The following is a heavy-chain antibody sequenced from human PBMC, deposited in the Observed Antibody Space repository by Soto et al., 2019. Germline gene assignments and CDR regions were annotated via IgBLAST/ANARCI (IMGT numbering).Heavy chain of an antibody. J-gene: IGHJ5*02. D-gene: IGHD5-12*01. Sequence: QVQLVESGGGLVKPGGSLRLSCAASGFTFSDYYMSWIRQARGKGLEWVSYISSSGTAIYYEDSVKGPFTSSRDNAKNSRDLQMTTLRAEDTAVYYCVRVDPPANAWGQGALVTVSS. CDR2: ISSSGTAI. CDR3: VRVDPPANA. V-gene: IGHV3-11*01. CDR1: GFTFSDYY.